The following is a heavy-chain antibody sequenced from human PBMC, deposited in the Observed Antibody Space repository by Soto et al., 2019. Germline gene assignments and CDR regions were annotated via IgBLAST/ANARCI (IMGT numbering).Heavy chain of an antibody. J-gene: IGHJ6*02. CDR3: ATRFVRFPPLSYYYGMDV. CDR1: GYTLTELS. V-gene: IGHV1-24*01. Sequence: ASVKVSCKVSGYTLTELSMHWVRQAPGKGLEWMGGFDPEDGETIYAQKFQGRVTMTEDTSTDTAYMELSSLRSEDTAVYYCATRFVRFPPLSYYYGMDVWGQGTTVTVSS. D-gene: IGHD3-3*01. CDR2: FDPEDGET.